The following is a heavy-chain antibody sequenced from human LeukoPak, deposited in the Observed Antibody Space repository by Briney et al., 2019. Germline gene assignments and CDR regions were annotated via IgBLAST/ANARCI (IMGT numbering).Heavy chain of an antibody. D-gene: IGHD4-23*01. Sequence: PSETLSLTCTVSGGSISSYYWRWIRQPPGKGLEWIGYIYYSGSTNYNPSLKSRVTISVDTSKNQFSLKLSSVTAADTAVYYCARQFRWSFDYWGQGTLVTVSS. J-gene: IGHJ4*02. CDR1: GGSISSYY. V-gene: IGHV4-59*01. CDR3: ARQFRWSFDY. CDR2: IYYSGST.